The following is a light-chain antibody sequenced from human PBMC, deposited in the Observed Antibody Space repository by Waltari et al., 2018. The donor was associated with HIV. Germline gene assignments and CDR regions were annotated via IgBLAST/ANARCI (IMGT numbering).Light chain of an antibody. CDR2: DVN. CDR3: CSYAAKYTWV. Sequence: QSALTQPRSVSGSPGPSVTISCTGTSSDVGDYNYVSWYQQHPGKAPKLTIFDVNTGPSGVPDRFSGSNSGNTASMTISGLQAEDEADYYCCSYAAKYTWVFGGGTKLTVL. J-gene: IGLJ3*02. V-gene: IGLV2-11*01. CDR1: SSDVGDYNY.